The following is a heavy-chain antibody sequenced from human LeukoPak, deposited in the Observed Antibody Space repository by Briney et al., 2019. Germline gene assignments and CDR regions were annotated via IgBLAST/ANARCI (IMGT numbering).Heavy chain of an antibody. J-gene: IGHJ3*02. CDR2: IYFSWST. CDR3: ARDLGDGHSVAI. V-gene: IGHV4-39*07. D-gene: IGHD5-24*01. Sequence: SETLSLTCTVSGGSISSSSYYWGGLRQPPLKGLDGIGSIYFSWSTYYNPSLKSRVTISVDTSKNQFSLKLSSVTAPDTAVYYCARDLGDGHSVAIWGQGTMVTVSS. CDR1: GGSISSSSYY.